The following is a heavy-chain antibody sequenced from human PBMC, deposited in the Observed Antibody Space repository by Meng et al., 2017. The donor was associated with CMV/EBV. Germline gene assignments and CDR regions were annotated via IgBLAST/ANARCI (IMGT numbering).Heavy chain of an antibody. V-gene: IGHV2-70D*14. D-gene: IGHD5-18*01. Sequence: SGPTLVKPTQTLTLTCSFSGFSLSTNGVRVSWIRQPPGKALEWLARIDWDGDKFYSKSLKTRLTMSKGTSKNQVVLTMTHMDPEDTATYYCAHSSTYYYYYGMDVWGQGTTVTVSS. CDR2: IDWDGDK. J-gene: IGHJ6*02. CDR1: GFSLSTNGVR. CDR3: AHSSTYYYYYGMDV.